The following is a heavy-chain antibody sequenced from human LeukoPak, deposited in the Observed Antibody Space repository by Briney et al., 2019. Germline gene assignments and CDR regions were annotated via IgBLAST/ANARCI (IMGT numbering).Heavy chain of an antibody. V-gene: IGHV3-23*01. CDR1: GFTFSSYA. D-gene: IGHD6-13*01. Sequence: GGSLRLSCAASGFTFSSYAMSWVREAPGKGLEWVSDISGSGGSTYYADSVKGRFTISRDNSKNTLYLQMYSLRAEDTAVYYCAKDQAYSSSWYVHAPYYFDYWGQGTLVTVSS. J-gene: IGHJ4*02. CDR3: AKDQAYSSSWYVHAPYYFDY. CDR2: ISGSGGST.